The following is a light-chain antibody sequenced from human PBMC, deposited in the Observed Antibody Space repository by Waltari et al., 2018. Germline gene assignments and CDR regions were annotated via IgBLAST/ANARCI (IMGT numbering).Light chain of an antibody. V-gene: IGLV3-21*02. Sequence: YFVTQPPSVSVAPGQTARMTCGGNIIGSKSVQWYQQKQGQAPVLVVDEDSVRPSGIPERFSGSNSGNTATLTITRVEAGDEADYYCQVWDSRDDVVFGAGTKLTVV. J-gene: IGLJ3*02. CDR1: IIGSKS. CDR2: EDS. CDR3: QVWDSRDDVV.